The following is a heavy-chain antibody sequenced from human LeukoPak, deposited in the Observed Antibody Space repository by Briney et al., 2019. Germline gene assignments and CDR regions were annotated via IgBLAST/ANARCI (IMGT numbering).Heavy chain of an antibody. CDR2: IYYSGST. J-gene: IGHJ4*02. CDR1: GGSISSSSYY. V-gene: IGHV4-39*07. D-gene: IGHD3-3*01. CDR3: AGRPFFSVGY. Sequence: SEALSLTCTVSGGSISSSSYYWGWIRQPPGKGLEWIGSIYYSGSTYYNPSLKSRVTISVDTSKNQFSLKLSPVTAADTAVYYCAGRPFFSVGYWGRGTLVSVSS.